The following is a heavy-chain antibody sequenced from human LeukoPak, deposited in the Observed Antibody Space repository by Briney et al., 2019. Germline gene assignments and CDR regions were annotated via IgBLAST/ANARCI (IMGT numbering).Heavy chain of an antibody. Sequence: ASVKVSCKASGYTFTSYYMHWVRQAPGQGLEWMGIINPSGGSTSYAQKFQGRVTMTRDTSTSTVYMELSSLRSEDTAVYYCARDRHYYDSSGSPFDYWGQGTLVTVSS. CDR1: GYTFTSYY. CDR2: INPSGGST. CDR3: ARDRHYYDSSGSPFDY. V-gene: IGHV1-46*01. J-gene: IGHJ4*02. D-gene: IGHD3-22*01.